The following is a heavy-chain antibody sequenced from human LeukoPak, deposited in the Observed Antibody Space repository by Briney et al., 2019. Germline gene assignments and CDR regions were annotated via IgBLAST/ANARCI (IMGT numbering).Heavy chain of an antibody. Sequence: GGSLRLSCATSGFAFSNAWMNWVRQAPGKGLEWVGRIRSNSDGGTIDYAAPVKGRFTLSRDDSKTTLYLQMNSLQTEDTAVYYCATDFYDSTWGQGTLVTVSS. D-gene: IGHD3-22*01. V-gene: IGHV3-15*07. CDR3: ATDFYDST. CDR2: IRSNSDGGTI. J-gene: IGHJ5*02. CDR1: GFAFSNAW.